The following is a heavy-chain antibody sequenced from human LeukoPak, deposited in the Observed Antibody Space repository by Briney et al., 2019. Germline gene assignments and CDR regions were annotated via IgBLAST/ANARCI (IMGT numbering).Heavy chain of an antibody. CDR1: GFTFSSYA. D-gene: IGHD2-2*01. CDR3: AKDSTLYCSSTSCYPDY. Sequence: GGSLRLSCAASGFTFSSYAMSWVRQAPGKGLEWVSAISGSGGSTYYAGSVKGRFTISRDNSKSTLYLQMNSLRAEDTAVYYCAKDSTLYCSSTSCYPDYWGQGTLATVSS. CDR2: ISGSGGST. V-gene: IGHV3-23*01. J-gene: IGHJ4*02.